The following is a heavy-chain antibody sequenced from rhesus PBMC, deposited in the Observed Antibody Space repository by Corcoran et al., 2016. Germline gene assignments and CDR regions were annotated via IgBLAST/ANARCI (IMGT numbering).Heavy chain of an antibody. CDR3: TRVCPTGSGGYGGLDA. D-gene: IGHD2-21*01. V-gene: IGHV3-16*02. CDR1: GFTFSTYW. J-gene: IGHJ6*01. Sequence: EVQLVESGGGLVQPGGSLRLSCAASGFTFSTYWMSWVRQAPGKGLDWVGRIKNKADGGTAADAEYGKGRFTSSRDDSKNTLDLQMNSLKTEDTAVYYWTRVCPTGSGGYGGLDAWGQGVVVTVSS. CDR2: IKNKADGGTA.